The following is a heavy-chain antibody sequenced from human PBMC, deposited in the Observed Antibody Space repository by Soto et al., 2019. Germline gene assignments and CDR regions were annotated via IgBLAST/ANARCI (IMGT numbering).Heavy chain of an antibody. CDR1: GASISGFY. Sequence: SETLSLTCTVSGASISGFYWSWIRKSAGKGLEWIGRIYATGTTDYNPSLKSRVMMSVDTSKKQFSLKLRSVTAADTAVYYCVRDGTKTLRDWFDPWGQGLSVTVYS. CDR2: IYATGTT. V-gene: IGHV4-4*07. J-gene: IGHJ5*02. CDR3: VRDGTKTLRDWFDP. D-gene: IGHD1-1*01.